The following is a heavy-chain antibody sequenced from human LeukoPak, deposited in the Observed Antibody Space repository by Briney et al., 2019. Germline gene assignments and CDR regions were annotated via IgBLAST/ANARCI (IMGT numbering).Heavy chain of an antibody. J-gene: IGHJ4*02. V-gene: IGHV4-59*01. CDR2: IYYSGST. Sequence: SETLNLTCTVSGGSISSYYWSWIRQPPGKGLEWIGYIYYSGSTNYNPSLKSRVTISVDTSKNQSSLKLSSVTAADTAVYYCARTENILTGYFDYWGQGTLVTVSS. CDR3: ARTENILTGYFDY. D-gene: IGHD3-9*01. CDR1: GGSISSYY.